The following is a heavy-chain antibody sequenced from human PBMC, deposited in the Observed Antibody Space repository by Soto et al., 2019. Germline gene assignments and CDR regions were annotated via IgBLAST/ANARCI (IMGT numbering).Heavy chain of an antibody. CDR3: AGAGVGGMDV. CDR2: MNPTSANT. V-gene: IGHV1-8*01. D-gene: IGHD3-10*01. J-gene: IGHJ6*02. CDR1: GYTFTSYD. Sequence: QVPLVQSGAEVKKPGASVKVSCKASGYTFTSYDINWVRQATGQGLEWMGWMNPTSANTGYAQKFQGIVTMTRNTSLRPAYTELCSRRYGDPAVCYCAGAGVGGMDVWGQGTMVTVSS.